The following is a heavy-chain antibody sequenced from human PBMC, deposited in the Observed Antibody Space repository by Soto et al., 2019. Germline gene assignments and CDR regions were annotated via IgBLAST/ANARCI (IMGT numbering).Heavy chain of an antibody. CDR1: GGSIGTYY. V-gene: IGHV4-59*08. CDR2: IYYRGNT. CDR3: ARHPGYYDLLTGYEYFQH. Sequence: SETLCLTCTVSGGSIGTYYWSGIRQPPGKGLEWIGYIYYRGNTDYNPSLKSRVTISLDTPKNQFSLKLSSVTAADTAVYYCARHPGYYDLLTGYEYFQHWGQGTLVTVS. D-gene: IGHD3-9*01. J-gene: IGHJ1*01.